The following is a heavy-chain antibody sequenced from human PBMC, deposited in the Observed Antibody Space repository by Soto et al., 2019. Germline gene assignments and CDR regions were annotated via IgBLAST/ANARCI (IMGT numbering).Heavy chain of an antibody. D-gene: IGHD4-17*01. J-gene: IGHJ4*02. CDR1: GYTFTSYA. CDR3: AREMTTVTTLDY. V-gene: IGHV1-3*01. CDR2: INAGIGNT. Sequence: ASVKVSCKASGYTFTSYAMHWVRQAPGQRLEWMGWINAGIGNTKYSQKFQGRVTITRDTSASTAYMELSSLRSEDTAVYYCAREMTTVTTLDYWGQGTLVTVSS.